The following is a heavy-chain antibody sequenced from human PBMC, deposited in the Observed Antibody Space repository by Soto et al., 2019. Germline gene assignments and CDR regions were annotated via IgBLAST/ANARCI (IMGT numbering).Heavy chain of an antibody. D-gene: IGHD6-19*01. V-gene: IGHV1-69*13. CDR1: RVAFSKFI. J-gene: IGHJ6*02. Sequence: SVKVSCKASRVAFSKFIVTWVRQAPGLGLEWVGGIIPIFVTANYAQKFQGRVTITADESTSTSYMEVNNLRSEDTAVYYCAKVRYSSPMGYYYGMDVWGQGTTVTVSS. CDR3: AKVRYSSPMGYYYGMDV. CDR2: IIPIFVTA.